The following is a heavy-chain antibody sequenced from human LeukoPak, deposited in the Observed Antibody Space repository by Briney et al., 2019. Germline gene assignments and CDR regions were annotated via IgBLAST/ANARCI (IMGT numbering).Heavy chain of an antibody. V-gene: IGHV1-58*02. CDR1: GFTFISST. CDR3: ARTSGYSSGWYHNWFDP. D-gene: IGHD6-19*01. J-gene: IGHJ5*02. CDR2: IVVGSGHT. Sequence: ASVKVSCKASGFTFISSTMQWVRQARGQRLEWIGWIVVGSGHTDYAQKFQERVTITRDMSTNTVYVELSSLRSEDTAVYYCARTSGYSSGWYHNWFDPWGQGTLVTVSS.